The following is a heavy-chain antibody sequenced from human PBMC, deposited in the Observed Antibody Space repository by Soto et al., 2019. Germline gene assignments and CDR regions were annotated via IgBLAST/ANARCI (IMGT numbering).Heavy chain of an antibody. CDR1: GYTFTSYA. J-gene: IGHJ4*02. V-gene: IGHV1-3*01. Sequence: ASVKVSFKASGYTFTSYAMHWVRQAPGQRLEWMGWINAGNGNTKYSQKFQGRVTITRDTSASTAYMELSSLRSEDTAVYYCARGVSSGWYFVYWGQGTLVTVSS. CDR2: INAGNGNT. CDR3: ARGVSSGWYFVY. D-gene: IGHD6-19*01.